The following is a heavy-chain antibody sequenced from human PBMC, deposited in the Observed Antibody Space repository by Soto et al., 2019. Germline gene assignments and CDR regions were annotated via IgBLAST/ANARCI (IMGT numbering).Heavy chain of an antibody. D-gene: IGHD2-15*01. CDR2: IYWDDDK. V-gene: IGHV2-5*02. Sequence: SGPTLVNPTQTLTLTCTFSGFSLSTSGVGVGWIRQPPGKALEWLALIYWDDDKRYSPSLKSRLTITKDTSKNQVFLTMTNMDSVDSVTYYCVYRRAYCSGGSCYSIWFGPWGQGTLVTVSS. J-gene: IGHJ5*02. CDR1: GFSLSTSGVG. CDR3: VYRRAYCSGGSCYSIWFGP.